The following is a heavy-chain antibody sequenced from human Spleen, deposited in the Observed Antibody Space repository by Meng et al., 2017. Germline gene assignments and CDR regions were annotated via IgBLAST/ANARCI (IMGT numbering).Heavy chain of an antibody. CDR3: ASGSGSGWYYFDN. J-gene: IGHJ4*02. V-gene: IGHV4-59*07. CDR1: SGTIRSHY. D-gene: IGHD6-19*01. Sequence: QVQLQESGPGLVKPSDTLSLICTVSSGTIRSHYWSWIRQPPGKGLEWIGYIFYSGRPNYSPSLKSRVTISIDTSKNQFSLRLSSVTPADTAMYYCASGSGSGWYYFDNWGQGTLVTVSS. CDR2: IFYSGRP.